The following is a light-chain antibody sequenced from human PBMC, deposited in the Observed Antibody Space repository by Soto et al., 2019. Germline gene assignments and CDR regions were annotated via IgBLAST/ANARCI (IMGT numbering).Light chain of an antibody. Sequence: EIVMTQSPATLSVSPGERATLSCRASQSVSSNLAWYQQKPGQAPRLLIYGASTRATGIPARFSGSGSGTEFTLTINSLQPEDFATYYCQQSYSTPTFGGGTKVDIK. V-gene: IGKV3-15*01. J-gene: IGKJ4*01. CDR1: QSVSSN. CDR2: GAS. CDR3: QQSYSTPT.